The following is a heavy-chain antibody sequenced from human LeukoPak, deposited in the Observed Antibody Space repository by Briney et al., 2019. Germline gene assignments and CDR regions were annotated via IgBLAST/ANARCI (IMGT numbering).Heavy chain of an antibody. CDR1: GFSVTTYY. CDR2: FYSGGNT. CDR3: AREGASSSFGY. V-gene: IGHV3-53*01. J-gene: IGHJ4*02. D-gene: IGHD6-13*01. Sequence: GGSLRLSCAASGFSVTTYYMSWVRQAPGKGLEWVSVFYSGGNTYYADSVKGRFTISRDKSKNTLYLQMNSLRAEDTAVYYCAREGASSSFGYWGQGTLVTVSS.